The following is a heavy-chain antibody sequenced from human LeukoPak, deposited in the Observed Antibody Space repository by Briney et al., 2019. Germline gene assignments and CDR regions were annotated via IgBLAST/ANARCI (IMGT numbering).Heavy chain of an antibody. D-gene: IGHD6-13*01. V-gene: IGHV3-21*01. CDR1: GFTFSSYS. CDR3: ARDRIAAAGTFDY. CDR2: ISSSSSYI. J-gene: IGHJ4*02. Sequence: GGSLRLSCAASGFTFSSYSMNWVRQAPGKGLEWVSSISSSSSYIYYVDSVKGRFTISRDNAKNSLYLQMNSLRAEDTAVYYCARDRIAAAGTFDYWGQGTLVTVSS.